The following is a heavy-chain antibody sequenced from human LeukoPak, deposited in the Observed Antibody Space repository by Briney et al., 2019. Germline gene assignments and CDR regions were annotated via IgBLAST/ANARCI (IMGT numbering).Heavy chain of an antibody. D-gene: IGHD3-3*01. CDR1: GFTLSSYA. J-gene: IGHJ6*03. CDR3: ARENYDFWSGYFSLIYYYYYMDV. CDR2: ISYDGSNK. Sequence: GGSLRLSCAASGFTLSSYAMSWVRQAPGKGLEWVAVISYDGSNKYYADSVKGRFTISRDNAKNSLYLQMNSLRAEDTAVYYCARENYDFWSGYFSLIYYYYYMDVWGKGTTVTVSS. V-gene: IGHV3-30*04.